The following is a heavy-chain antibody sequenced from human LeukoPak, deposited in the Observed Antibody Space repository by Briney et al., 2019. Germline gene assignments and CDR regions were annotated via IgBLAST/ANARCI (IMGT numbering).Heavy chain of an antibody. CDR2: IYYSGST. V-gene: IGHV4-31*03. J-gene: IGHJ4*02. Sequence: SQTLSLTCTVSGGSISSGGYYWSWIRQHPGKGLEWIGYIYYSGSTYYNPSLKSRVTISVDTSKNQFSLKLSSVTAADTAVYYCATTNCGGDCYPAWWGQGTLVTVSS. D-gene: IGHD2-21*02. CDR3: ATTNCGGDCYPAW. CDR1: GGSISSGGYY.